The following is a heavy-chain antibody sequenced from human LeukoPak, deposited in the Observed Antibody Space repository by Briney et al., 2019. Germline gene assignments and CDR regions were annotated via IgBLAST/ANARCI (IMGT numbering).Heavy chain of an antibody. V-gene: IGHV3-30*18. CDR1: GFTFSSYG. J-gene: IGHJ5*02. CDR3: AKDRASWFDP. D-gene: IGHD3-10*01. Sequence: GGSLRLSCAASGFTFSSYGMHWVRQAPGKGLEWVAVISYDGSNKYYADSVKGRFTISRDNSKNTLYLQMNSLRAEDTAVYYCAKDRASWFDPWGQGTLVTVSS. CDR2: ISYDGSNK.